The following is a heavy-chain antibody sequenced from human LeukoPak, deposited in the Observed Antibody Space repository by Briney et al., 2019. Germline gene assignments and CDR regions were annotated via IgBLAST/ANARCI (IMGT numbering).Heavy chain of an antibody. Sequence: PGRSLRLSCAASGFTFSSYAMHWVRQAPGKGLEWVAVISYDGSNKYYADSVKGRFTISRDNAKNSLYLQMNSLRAEDTAVYYCAREPAVWGSYNHGMDVWGQGTTVTVSS. CDR2: ISYDGSNK. J-gene: IGHJ6*02. D-gene: IGHD3-16*01. CDR3: AREPAVWGSYNHGMDV. CDR1: GFTFSSYA. V-gene: IGHV3-30*04.